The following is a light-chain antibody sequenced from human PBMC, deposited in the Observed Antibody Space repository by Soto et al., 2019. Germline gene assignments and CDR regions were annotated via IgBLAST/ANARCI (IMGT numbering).Light chain of an antibody. V-gene: IGLV1-44*01. CDR2: SNN. J-gene: IGLJ1*01. CDR1: NFNIGTNT. Sequence: QSALTQPPSASGTPGQSVTISCSGSNFNIGTNTVNWYQQLPGTAPKFVIYSNNQRPSGVPDRFSGSKSGTSASLAISGLQSEDEADYYCAAWDDSLNSYVFGTGTKVTVL. CDR3: AAWDDSLNSYV.